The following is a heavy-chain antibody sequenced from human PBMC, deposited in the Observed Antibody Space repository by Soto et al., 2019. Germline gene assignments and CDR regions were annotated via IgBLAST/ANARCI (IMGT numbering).Heavy chain of an antibody. CDR3: ARGVDTAMGY. CDR1: GGSFSGYY. Sequence: SETLSLTCAGYGGSFSGYYWSWIRQPPGKGLEWIGEINHSGSTNYNPSLKSRVTISVDTSKNQFSLKLSSVTAADTAVYYCARGVDTAMGYWGQGTLVTVSS. V-gene: IGHV4-34*01. J-gene: IGHJ4*02. D-gene: IGHD5-18*01. CDR2: INHSGST.